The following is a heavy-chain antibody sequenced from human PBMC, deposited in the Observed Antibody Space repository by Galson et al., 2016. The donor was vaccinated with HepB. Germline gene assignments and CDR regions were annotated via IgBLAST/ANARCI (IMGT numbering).Heavy chain of an antibody. D-gene: IGHD5-18*01. Sequence: SLRLSCAVSGFTFSTYALHWVRQAPGKGLEWVAGISHDGSNKYYADSVKGRFTISRENSKSTLYLQVSSLRAEDTAVYYCARGSDVDTDMLDQWGQGTLVIVSS. J-gene: IGHJ4*02. V-gene: IGHV3-30*04. CDR1: GFTFSTYA. CDR3: ARGSDVDTDMLDQ. CDR2: ISHDGSNK.